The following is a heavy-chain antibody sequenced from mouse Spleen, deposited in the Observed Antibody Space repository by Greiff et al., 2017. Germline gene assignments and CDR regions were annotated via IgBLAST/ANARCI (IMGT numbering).Heavy chain of an antibody. CDR3: AQNSYAMDY. J-gene: IGHJ4*01. Sequence: LVESGAELVKPGASVKLSCTASGFNIKDTYMHWVKQRPEQGLEWIGRIDPANGNTKYDPKFQGKATITADTSSNTAYLQLSSLTSEDTAVYYCAQNSYAMDYWGQGTSVTVSS. V-gene: IGHV14-3*02. CDR1: GFNIKDTY. CDR2: IDPANGNT.